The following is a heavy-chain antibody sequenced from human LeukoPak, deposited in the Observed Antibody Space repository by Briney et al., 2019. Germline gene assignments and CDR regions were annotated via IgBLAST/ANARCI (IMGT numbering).Heavy chain of an antibody. D-gene: IGHD5-12*01. CDR3: ARDGYHYGQFDH. CDR1: GGTFSSYA. Sequence: ASVKVSCKASGGTFSSYAISWVRQAPGQGLEWMGGINPNSGGTNYAQKFQGRVTMTRDTSISTAYMELSSLISDDTAVYYCARDGYHYGQFDHWGQGTLVTVSS. CDR2: INPNSGGT. V-gene: IGHV1-2*02. J-gene: IGHJ4*02.